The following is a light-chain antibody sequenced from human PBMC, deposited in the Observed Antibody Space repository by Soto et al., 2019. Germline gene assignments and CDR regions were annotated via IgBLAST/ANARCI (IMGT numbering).Light chain of an antibody. Sequence: ETVMTQSPVTLSLSPGDRATLSCRASHSVRSNLAWYQQKPGQPPRLLIYAASTRATGIPGRFSGSGSGTEFTLTISCLQSEDSAVYYCQQYNDWPPLTFGGGTKVEIK. V-gene: IGKV3-15*01. J-gene: IGKJ4*01. CDR3: QQYNDWPPLT. CDR1: HSVRSN. CDR2: AAS.